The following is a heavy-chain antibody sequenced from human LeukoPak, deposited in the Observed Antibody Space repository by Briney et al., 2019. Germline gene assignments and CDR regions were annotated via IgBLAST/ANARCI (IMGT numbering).Heavy chain of an antibody. V-gene: IGHV4-59*01. CDR2: IYYSGST. CDR3: ARVVQLTPPPSYYYYYYMDV. CDR1: GGSISSYY. J-gene: IGHJ6*03. Sequence: PSEPLSLARTVAGGSISSYYRSWIRQPPGKGLEWIGYIYYSGSTNYNPSLKSRVTISLDTSKNQFSLKLSSVTAADTAVYYCARVVQLTPPPSYYYYYYMDVWGKGTTVTVSS. D-gene: IGHD6-6*01.